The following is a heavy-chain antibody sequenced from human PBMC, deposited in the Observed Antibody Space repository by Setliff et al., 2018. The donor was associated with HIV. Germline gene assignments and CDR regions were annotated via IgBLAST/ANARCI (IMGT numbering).Heavy chain of an antibody. CDR3: ARVIASGYNFWSGYPFDAFDV. CDR1: GDSISSSAYY. V-gene: IGHV4-39*07. D-gene: IGHD3-3*01. Sequence: SETLSLTCTVSGDSISSSAYYWGWVRQPPGKGLEWIGSIYYSGTAYYNPSHRSRVTILVDTSNNNFSLKLNSVTAADTAMYHCARVIASGYNFWSGYPFDAFDVWGQGTMVTVSS. CDR2: IYYSGTA. J-gene: IGHJ3*01.